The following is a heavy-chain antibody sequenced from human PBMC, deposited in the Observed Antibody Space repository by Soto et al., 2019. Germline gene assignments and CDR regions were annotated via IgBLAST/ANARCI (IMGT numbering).Heavy chain of an antibody. CDR2: ISYDGNNK. Sequence: ESGGGVVQPGRSLRLSCAASGFTFSSYGMHWVRQAPGKGLEWVAVISYDGNNKYYADSVKGRFTISRDNSKSTLYLQMHSLRAEDTAIYCCAKGGSNYVPFDYWGQGTLVTVSS. CDR3: AKGGSNYVPFDY. D-gene: IGHD4-4*01. J-gene: IGHJ4*02. CDR1: GFTFSSYG. V-gene: IGHV3-30*18.